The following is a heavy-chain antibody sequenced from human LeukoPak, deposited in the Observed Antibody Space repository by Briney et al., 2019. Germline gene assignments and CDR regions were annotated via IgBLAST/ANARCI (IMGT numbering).Heavy chain of an antibody. CDR3: ARDQYSGSLDY. CDR2: FYSTGST. CDR1: GVSISSYY. Sequence: SETLSLTCTVSGVSISSYYWTWIRQPAGKGLEWIGRFYSTGSTNYNPSLKSRVTMSVDTSKIQFSLKLSSVTAADTAVYYCARDQYSGSLDYWGQGTLVTVSS. D-gene: IGHD1-26*01. V-gene: IGHV4-4*07. J-gene: IGHJ4*02.